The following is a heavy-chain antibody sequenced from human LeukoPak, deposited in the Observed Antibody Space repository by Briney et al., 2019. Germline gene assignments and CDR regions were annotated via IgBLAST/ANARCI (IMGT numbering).Heavy chain of an antibody. D-gene: IGHD1-1*01. J-gene: IGHJ5*02. CDR2: IIPIFGTA. CDR3: ARDRVHHEGFDP. V-gene: IGHV1-69*05. CDR1: GGTFSSYA. Sequence: SVKVSCKASGGTFSSYAISWVRQAPGQGLEWMGGIIPIFGTANYAQKFQGRVTITTDESTSTAYMELSSLRSEDTAVYYCARDRVHHEGFDPWGQGTLVTVSS.